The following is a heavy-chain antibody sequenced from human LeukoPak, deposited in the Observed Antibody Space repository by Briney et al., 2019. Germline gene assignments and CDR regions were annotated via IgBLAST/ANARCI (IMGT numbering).Heavy chain of an antibody. CDR3: ARGSTGYSHGRDYYYYMDV. V-gene: IGHV4-34*01. J-gene: IGHJ6*03. CDR1: GGSFSGYY. CDR2: IYYSGST. D-gene: IGHD5-18*01. Sequence: SETLSLTCAVYGGSFSGYYWSWIRQPPGKGLEWIGSIYYSGSTYYNPSLKSRVSISADTSKNQFSLKLRSVTAADTAVYYCARGSTGYSHGRDYYYYMDVWGKGTTVTISS.